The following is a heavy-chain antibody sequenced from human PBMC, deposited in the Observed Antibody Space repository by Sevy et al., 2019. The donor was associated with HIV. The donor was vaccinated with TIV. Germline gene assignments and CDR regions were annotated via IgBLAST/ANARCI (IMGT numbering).Heavy chain of an antibody. CDR1: GFTFGDYA. CDR2: IRTKAYGGTT. V-gene: IGHV3-49*03. J-gene: IGHJ4*02. D-gene: IGHD2-21*02. Sequence: GGSLRLSCTASGFTFGDYAMNWFRQAPGKGLEWVGFIRTKAYGGTTEYAASVKGRFTISGDDSKSIAYLQMNSLRGEDTAVYYCARAGGDWDIDYWGQGTLVTVSS. CDR3: ARAGGDWDIDY.